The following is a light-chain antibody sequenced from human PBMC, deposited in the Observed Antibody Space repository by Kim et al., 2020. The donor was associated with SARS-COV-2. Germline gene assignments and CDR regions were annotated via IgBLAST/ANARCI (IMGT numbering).Light chain of an antibody. CDR3: QAWDSNIVV. J-gene: IGLJ2*01. CDR2: QDT. V-gene: IGLV3-1*01. CDR1: KVGNKY. Sequence: SYELTQPPSVSVSPGQTATITCSGNKVGNKYVSWYQQRPGQSPLVVIYQDTNRPSGIPERFSGSNSANTATLTISGTQAMDEGDYYCQAWDSNIVVFSGGTQLTVL.